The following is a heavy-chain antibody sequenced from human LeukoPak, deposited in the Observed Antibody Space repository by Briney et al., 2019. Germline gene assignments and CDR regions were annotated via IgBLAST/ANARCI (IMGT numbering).Heavy chain of an antibody. Sequence: PGGSLRLSCGASGFPFDDCAMHWVRHAPGKGLEWVSLISEDGGSTYYADSMKGRFTISRDNSKNSLSLLMNSLRTEDTALYYCATDRIAAAGTGIPTDYWGQGTLVTVFS. CDR1: GFPFDDCA. CDR2: ISEDGGST. J-gene: IGHJ4*02. CDR3: ATDRIAAAGTGIPTDY. D-gene: IGHD6-13*01. V-gene: IGHV3-43*02.